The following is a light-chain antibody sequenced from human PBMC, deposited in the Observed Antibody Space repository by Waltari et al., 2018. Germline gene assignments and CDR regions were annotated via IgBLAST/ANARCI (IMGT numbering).Light chain of an antibody. CDR2: AAS. Sequence: AIRMTQSQSSFSASTGDRVTITCRASQGISSYLAWYQQKPGKAPKILIYAASTLQSGVPSRFSGSGSGTDFTLTISCLQSEDLATYYCQQYYSYPRTFGQGTKVEIK. CDR1: QGISSY. CDR3: QQYYSYPRT. V-gene: IGKV1-8*01. J-gene: IGKJ1*01.